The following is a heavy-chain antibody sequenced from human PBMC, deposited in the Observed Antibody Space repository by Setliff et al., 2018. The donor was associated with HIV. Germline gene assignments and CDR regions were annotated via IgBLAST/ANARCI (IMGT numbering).Heavy chain of an antibody. V-gene: IGHV3-23*01. CDR2: ISGGGGTT. Sequence: GESLKISCAVSGFTFSTYAMTWVRQGPGKGLEWVSGISGGGGTTYYAAAVKGRFTISRDNSKNTLYLQMNSLRAEDTAVYYCAKRTSVGSLVWGQGTLVTVSS. D-gene: IGHD3-10*01. CDR3: AKRTSVGSLV. CDR1: GFTFSTYA. J-gene: IGHJ4*01.